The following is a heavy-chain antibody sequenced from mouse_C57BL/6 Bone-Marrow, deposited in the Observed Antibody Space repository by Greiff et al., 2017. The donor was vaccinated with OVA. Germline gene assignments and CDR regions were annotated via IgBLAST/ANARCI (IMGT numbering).Heavy chain of an antibody. CDR1: GYTFTSYW. Sequence: VQLQQPGAELVRPGTSVKLSCKASGYTFTSYWMHWVKQRPGQGLEWIGVIDPSDSYTNYNQKFKGKATLTVDTSSSTAYMQLSSLTSEDSAVYYCATFITTVVEFDYWGQGTTLTVSS. V-gene: IGHV1-59*01. CDR3: ATFITTVVEFDY. J-gene: IGHJ2*01. D-gene: IGHD1-1*01. CDR2: IDPSDSYT.